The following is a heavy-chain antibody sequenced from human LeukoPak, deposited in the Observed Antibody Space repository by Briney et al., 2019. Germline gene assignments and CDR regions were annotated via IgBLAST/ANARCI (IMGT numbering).Heavy chain of an antibody. CDR2: ISSSSSTI. D-gene: IGHD2-15*01. Sequence: GGSLRLSCAVSGFTFSSYSMNWVRQAPGKGLEWVSYISSSSSTIYYADSVKGRFTISRDNAKNSLYLQMNSLRAEDTAVYYCASSIHCSGGTCYVPWGQGTLVTVSS. J-gene: IGHJ4*02. CDR3: ASSIHCSGGTCYVP. V-gene: IGHV3-48*01. CDR1: GFTFSSYS.